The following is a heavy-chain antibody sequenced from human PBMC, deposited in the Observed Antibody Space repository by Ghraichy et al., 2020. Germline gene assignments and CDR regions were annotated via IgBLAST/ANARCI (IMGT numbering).Heavy chain of an antibody. CDR3: ARDAPSYGMDV. CDR2: IYYSGRT. Sequence: SETLSLTCTVSGGSISSYYWSWIRQPPGKGLEWIGYIYYSGRTNYNPSLKSRVTISVDTSKNQFSLKLSSVTAADTAVYYCARDAPSYGMDVWGQGTPVTVSS. J-gene: IGHJ6*02. V-gene: IGHV4-59*01. CDR1: GGSISSYY.